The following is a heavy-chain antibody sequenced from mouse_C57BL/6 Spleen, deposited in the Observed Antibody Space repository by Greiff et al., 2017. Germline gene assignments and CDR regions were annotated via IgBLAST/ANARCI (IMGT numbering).Heavy chain of an antibody. D-gene: IGHD1-1*01. CDR3: ARKDYYYGSSYGYCAMDY. CDR2: LWSGGST. CDR1: GFSLTSYG. J-gene: IGHJ4*01. V-gene: IGHV2-2*01. Sequence: QVQLQQSGPGLVQPSQSLSITCTVSGFSLTSYGVHWVRQSPGQGLEWLGVLWSGGSTDFNAPFFSRLSISKDNSKGQVCFKMNSLQADDTAIYDCARKDYYYGSSYGYCAMDYGGQGTSVTVSS.